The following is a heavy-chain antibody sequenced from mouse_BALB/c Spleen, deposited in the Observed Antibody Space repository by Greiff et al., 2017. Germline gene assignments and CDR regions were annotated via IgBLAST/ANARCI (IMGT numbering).Heavy chain of an antibody. CDR2: IWTGGGT. J-gene: IGHJ3*01. CDR1: GFSLTSYD. D-gene: IGHD2-4*01. CDR3: VRFYDYDGGFAY. V-gene: IGHV2-9-2*01. Sequence: VKLMESGPGLVAPSQSLSITCTVSGFSLTSYDISWIRQPPGKGLEWLGVIWTGGGTNYNSAFMSRLSISKDNSKSQVFLKMNSLQTDDTAIYYCVRFYDYDGGFAYWGQGTLVTVSA.